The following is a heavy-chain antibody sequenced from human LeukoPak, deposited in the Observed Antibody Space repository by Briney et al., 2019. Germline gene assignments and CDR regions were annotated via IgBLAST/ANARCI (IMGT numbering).Heavy chain of an antibody. J-gene: IGHJ6*02. D-gene: IGHD2-15*01. Sequence: PSQTLSLTCTVSGGSISSGGYYWSWIRQHPGKGLEWIGYIYYSGSTYYNPSLKSRVTISVDTSKNQFSLKLSSVTAADTAVYYCAKGIAAHNYCYYYGMDVWGQGTTVTVSS. CDR3: AKGIAAHNYCYYYGMDV. V-gene: IGHV4-31*03. CDR2: IYYSGST. CDR1: GGSISSGGYY.